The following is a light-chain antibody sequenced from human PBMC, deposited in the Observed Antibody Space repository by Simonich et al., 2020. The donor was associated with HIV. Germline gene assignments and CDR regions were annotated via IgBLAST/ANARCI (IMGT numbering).Light chain of an antibody. J-gene: IGKJ3*01. CDR2: GAS. V-gene: IGKV3-15*01. CDR1: QSVSSN. Sequence: EIVMTQSPATLSVSPGERATLSCRASQSVSSNLAWYQQKPGQAPRLLIYGASTRATGIPARFSGSGSETEFTLTISRLEPEDFAVYYCQQYGSSPFTFGPGTKVDIK. CDR3: QQYGSSPFT.